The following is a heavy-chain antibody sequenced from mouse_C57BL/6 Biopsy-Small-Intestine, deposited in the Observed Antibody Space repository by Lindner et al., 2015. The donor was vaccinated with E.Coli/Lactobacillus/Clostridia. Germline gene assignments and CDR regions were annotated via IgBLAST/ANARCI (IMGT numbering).Heavy chain of an antibody. CDR3: SRGGGTGTFSLDY. Sequence: SVKVSCKTSGGSFSNYAISWVRQAPGQGLEWVGGIIPIFGTADYTQKFQGRVTITADESTSTSYMEPSSLRSDDTAVYFCSRGGGTGTFSLDYWGQGTLVTVSS. D-gene: IGHD4-1*01. J-gene: IGHJ4*01. CDR2: IIPIFGTA. V-gene: IGHV1-81*01. CDR1: GGSFSNYA.